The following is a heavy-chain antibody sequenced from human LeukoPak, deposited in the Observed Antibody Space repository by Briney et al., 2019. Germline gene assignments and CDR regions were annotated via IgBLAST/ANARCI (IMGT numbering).Heavy chain of an antibody. Sequence: GGSLRLSCAASGFTFSSYGMHWVRQAPGKGLEWVAVIWYDGSNKYYADSVKGRFTISRDNSKNTLYLQMNSLRAEDTAVYYCARVGPADYDYVWGSYRSSYFDYWGQGTLVTVSS. CDR1: GFTFSSYG. J-gene: IGHJ4*02. D-gene: IGHD3-16*02. V-gene: IGHV3-33*01. CDR3: ARVGPADYDYVWGSYRSSYFDY. CDR2: IWYDGSNK.